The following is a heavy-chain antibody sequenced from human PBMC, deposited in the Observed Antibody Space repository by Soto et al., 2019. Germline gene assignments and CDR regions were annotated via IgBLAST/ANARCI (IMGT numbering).Heavy chain of an antibody. Sequence: PSQTLSLTCAISGDSVSSNSAAWNWIRQSPSRGLEWLGRTYYRSKWYNDYAVSVKSRITINPDTSKNQFSLQLNSVTPEDTAVYYCARDLWFGELLPPNWFDPWGQGTLVTVSS. CDR2: TYYRSKWYN. J-gene: IGHJ5*02. CDR3: ARDLWFGELLPPNWFDP. CDR1: GDSVSSNSAA. D-gene: IGHD3-10*01. V-gene: IGHV6-1*01.